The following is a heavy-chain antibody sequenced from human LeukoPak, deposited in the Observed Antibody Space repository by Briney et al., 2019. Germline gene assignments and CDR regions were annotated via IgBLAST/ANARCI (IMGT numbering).Heavy chain of an antibody. Sequence: SETLSLTCTVSGGSISSYYWSWIRQPAGKGLEWIGRVYTSGSPNYNPSLESRVTMSVDTSKNQFSLNPSYVTAADTAVYYCARGGYGASSGFDYWGQGTLVTVSS. D-gene: IGHD4-23*01. CDR3: ARGGYGASSGFDY. CDR1: GGSISSYY. V-gene: IGHV4-4*07. J-gene: IGHJ4*02. CDR2: VYTSGSP.